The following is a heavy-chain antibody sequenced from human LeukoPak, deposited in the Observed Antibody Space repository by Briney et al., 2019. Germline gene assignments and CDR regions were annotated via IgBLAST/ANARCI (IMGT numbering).Heavy chain of an antibody. V-gene: IGHV4-34*01. CDR3: ARGLVGFLGTPPRTLDY. CDR1: GGSFSGYY. Sequence: SETLSLTCAVYGGSFSGYYWSRIRQPPGKGLEWIGEINHSGSTNYNPSLKSRVTTSVDTSKNQFSLKLSSVTAADTAVYYCARGLVGFLGTPPRTLDYWGQGTLVTVSS. D-gene: IGHD3-3*01. J-gene: IGHJ4*02. CDR2: INHSGST.